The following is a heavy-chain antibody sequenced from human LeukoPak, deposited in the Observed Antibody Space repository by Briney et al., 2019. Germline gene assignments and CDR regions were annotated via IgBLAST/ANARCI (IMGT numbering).Heavy chain of an antibody. CDR2: IIPIFGIA. CDR1: GGTFSSYA. CDR3: AIVGHSSGLFDY. D-gene: IGHD6-19*01. Sequence: ASVKVSCTASGGTFSSYAISWVRQAPGQGLEWMGRIIPIFGIASYAQKFQGRVTITADKSTSTAYMELSSLRSEDTAVYYCAIVGHSSGLFDYWGQGTLVTVSS. V-gene: IGHV1-69*04. J-gene: IGHJ4*02.